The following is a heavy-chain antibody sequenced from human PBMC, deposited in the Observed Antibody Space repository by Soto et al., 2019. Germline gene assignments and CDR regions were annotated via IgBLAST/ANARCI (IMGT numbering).Heavy chain of an antibody. CDR3: ARDSNPGYYDILTGYFTHFDY. J-gene: IGHJ4*02. CDR1: GFTVSSNY. D-gene: IGHD3-9*01. V-gene: IGHV3-66*01. Sequence: GGSLRLSCAASGFTVSSNYMSWVRQAPGKGLEWVSVIYSGGSTYYADSVKGRFTISRDNSKNTLYLQMNSLRAEDTAVYYCARDSNPGYYDILTGYFTHFDYWGQGT. CDR2: IYSGGST.